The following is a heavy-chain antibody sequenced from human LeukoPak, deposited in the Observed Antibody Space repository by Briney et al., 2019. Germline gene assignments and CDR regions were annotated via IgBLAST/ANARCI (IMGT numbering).Heavy chain of an antibody. J-gene: IGHJ4*02. CDR3: AKDGYDILTGSLDY. CDR1: GFTSDDYA. CDR2: ISWNSGSI. D-gene: IGHD3-9*01. Sequence: PGGSLRLSCAASGFTSDDYAMHWVRQAPGKGLEWVSGISWNSGSIGYADSVKGRFTISRDNAKNSLYLQMNSLRAEDTALYYCAKDGYDILTGSLDYWGQGTLVTVSS. V-gene: IGHV3-9*02.